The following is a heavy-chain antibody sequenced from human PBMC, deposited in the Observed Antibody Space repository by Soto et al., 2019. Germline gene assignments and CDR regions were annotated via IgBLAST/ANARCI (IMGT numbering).Heavy chain of an antibody. D-gene: IGHD3-3*01. CDR3: AADSRQGRFLEWLSAFDI. CDR2: IVVGSGNT. Sequence: QWVRQARGQRLEWIGWIVVGSGNTNYAQKFQERVTITRDMSTSTAYMELSSLRSEDTAVYYCAADSRQGRFLEWLSAFDIWGQGTTVTVSS. J-gene: IGHJ3*02. V-gene: IGHV1-58*01.